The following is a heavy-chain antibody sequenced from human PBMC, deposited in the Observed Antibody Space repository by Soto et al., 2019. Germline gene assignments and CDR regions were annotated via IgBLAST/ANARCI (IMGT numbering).Heavy chain of an antibody. V-gene: IGHV4-4*07. CDR3: KRGVIGNGYGMDV. J-gene: IGHJ6*02. CDR1: GGSISRYC. D-gene: IGHD3-16*02. CDR2: IYNSGST. Sequence: ATLSLACTVCGGSISRYCWMLIRQRAGKGLEWIGRIYNSGSTNYSPSLKSRVNMSVDTSKKQLSLKLSSVTAADTAVYYCKRGVIGNGYGMDVWAQCITVHVSS.